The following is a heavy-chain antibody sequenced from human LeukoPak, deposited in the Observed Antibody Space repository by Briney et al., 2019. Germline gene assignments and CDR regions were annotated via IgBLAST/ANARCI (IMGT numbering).Heavy chain of an antibody. CDR1: VGFISSCY. D-gene: IGHD4-11*01. J-gene: IGHJ3*02. CDR2: FYTSRST. V-gene: IGHV4-4*09. Sequence: SYPLSLSCTVAVGFISSCYWSWLRQPAGEGLEWIGYFYTSRSTNYKPSLKGRVTISVDKSKNQFSLKLSSVTAADTAVYYCARLGYDYPAFDMGGQGTMVTVSS. CDR3: ARLGYDYPAFDM.